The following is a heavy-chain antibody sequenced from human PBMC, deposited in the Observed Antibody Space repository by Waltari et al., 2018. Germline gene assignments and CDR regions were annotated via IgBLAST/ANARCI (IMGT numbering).Heavy chain of an antibody. CDR2: INHSGST. CDR3: ARGQAAVAGNYFDY. Sequence: QVQLQQWGAGLLKPSETLSLTCAVYGGSFSGYYWRWIRQPPGKGLEWIGEINHSGSTNHNPSLKRRVTISVDTSKNQCSLKLSSVTAADTAVYYCARGQAAVAGNYFDYWGQGTLVTVSS. V-gene: IGHV4-34*01. J-gene: IGHJ4*02. CDR1: GGSFSGYY. D-gene: IGHD6-19*01.